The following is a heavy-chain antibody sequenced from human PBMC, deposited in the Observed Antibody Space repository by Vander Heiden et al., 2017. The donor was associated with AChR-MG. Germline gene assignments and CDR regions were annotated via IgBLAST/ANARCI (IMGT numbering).Heavy chain of an antibody. V-gene: IGHV3-23*01. CDR2: VAGSGGTP. D-gene: IGHD2-2*01. CDR3: ARVPRYQVLLGGVPFDS. CDR1: GFRFMSYA. J-gene: IGHJ4*02. Sequence: EAELLESGGALVRPGGSLSLSCRVSGFRFMSYAMTWVGPPPGRVLEWLSVVAGSGGTPAYADPVKTRFTFSGDGPPDPLCLHMGDLRGEEAAVYYCARVPRYQVLLGGVPFDSWAQGPLVTVSS.